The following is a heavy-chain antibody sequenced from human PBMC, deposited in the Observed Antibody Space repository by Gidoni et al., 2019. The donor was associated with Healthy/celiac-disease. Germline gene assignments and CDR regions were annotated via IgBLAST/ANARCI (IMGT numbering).Heavy chain of an antibody. V-gene: IGHV4-39*01. CDR2: IYYSGST. D-gene: IGHD5-12*01. CDR1: GGSISSSSYY. CDR3: ARPWDPPRQYSGYDYYY. Sequence: QLQLQESGPGLVKPSETLSLTCTVSGGSISSSSYYWGWIRQPPGKGLEWIGSIYYSGSTYYNPSLKSRVTTSVDTSKNQFSLKLSSVTAADTAVYYCARPWDPPRQYSGYDYYYWGQGTLVTVSS. J-gene: IGHJ4*02.